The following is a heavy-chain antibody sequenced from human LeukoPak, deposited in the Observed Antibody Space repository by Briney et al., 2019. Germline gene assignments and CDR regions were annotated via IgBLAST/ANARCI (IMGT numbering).Heavy chain of an antibody. CDR2: IYHSGST. V-gene: IGHV4-30-2*01. CDR1: GGSISSGNYY. Sequence: ASETLSLTCTVSGGSISSGNYYWSWIRQPPGKGLEWIGYIYHSGSTYYNPSLKSRVTISVDRSKNQFSLKLSSVTAADTAVYYCARARSTVVVPAAQDGGAAFDIWGQGTMVTVSS. CDR3: ARARSTVVVPAAQDGGAAFDI. J-gene: IGHJ3*02. D-gene: IGHD2-2*01.